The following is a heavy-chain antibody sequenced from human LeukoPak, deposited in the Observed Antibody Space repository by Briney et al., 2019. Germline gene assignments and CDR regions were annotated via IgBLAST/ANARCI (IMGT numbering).Heavy chain of an antibody. D-gene: IGHD3-10*01. Sequence: GGSLRLSCAASGFTFSNYYMNWVRQAPGKGLEWVAFIRYDGSNKYYADSVKGRFTISRDNSKNTLYLQMNSLRAEDTAVYYCANFRFMYGSGSYYWSDAFDIWGQRTMVTVSS. CDR1: GFTFSNYY. J-gene: IGHJ3*02. CDR2: IRYDGSNK. CDR3: ANFRFMYGSGSYYWSDAFDI. V-gene: IGHV3-30*02.